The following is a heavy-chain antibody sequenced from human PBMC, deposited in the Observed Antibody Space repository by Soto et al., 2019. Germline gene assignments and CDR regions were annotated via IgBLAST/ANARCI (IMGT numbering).Heavy chain of an antibody. V-gene: IGHV1-18*01. D-gene: IGHD3-22*01. CDR3: AREITMIVVVPLSYYYGMDV. CDR1: GYTFTSYG. CDR2: ISAYNGNT. J-gene: IGHJ6*02. Sequence: ASVKVSCKASGYTFTSYGISWVRQAPGQGLEWMGWISAYNGNTNYAQKLQGRVTMTTDTSTSTAYMELRSLRSDDTAVYYCAREITMIVVVPLSYYYGMDVWGQGTTVTVS.